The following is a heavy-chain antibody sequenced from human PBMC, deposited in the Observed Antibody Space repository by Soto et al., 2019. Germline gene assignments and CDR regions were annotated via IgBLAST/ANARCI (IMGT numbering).Heavy chain of an antibody. CDR3: ARSLSTIATRPDY. CDR1: GYTFTDYY. Sequence: QVQLVQSGAEVKKPGASVKVSCKASGYTFTDYYIHWVRQAPGQGLEWMGWINPNSGGTNYAQKFQGRVTMTRDTSTSTAYMELSRLRSDDTAVYYCARSLSTIATRPDYWGQGTLVTVSS. CDR2: INPNSGGT. D-gene: IGHD6-6*01. V-gene: IGHV1-2*02. J-gene: IGHJ4*02.